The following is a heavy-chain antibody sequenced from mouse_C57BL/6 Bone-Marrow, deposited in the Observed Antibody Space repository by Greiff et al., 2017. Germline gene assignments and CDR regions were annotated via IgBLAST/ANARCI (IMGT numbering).Heavy chain of an antibody. CDR2: ISSGSSTI. Sequence: DVQLVESGGGLVKPGGSLKLSCAASGFTFSDYGMHWVRQAPEKGLEWVAYISSGSSTIYYADTVKGRFTISRDNAKNTLFLQMTSLRSEDTAMXYCANDLPPMDYAMDYWGQGTSVTVSS. D-gene: IGHD2-1*01. J-gene: IGHJ4*01. V-gene: IGHV5-17*01. CDR1: GFTFSDYG. CDR3: ANDLPPMDYAMDY.